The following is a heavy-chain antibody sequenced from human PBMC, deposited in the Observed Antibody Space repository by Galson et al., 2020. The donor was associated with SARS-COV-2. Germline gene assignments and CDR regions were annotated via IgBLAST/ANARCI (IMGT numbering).Heavy chain of an antibody. CDR3: AKDRIVVVPAAMIELDY. V-gene: IGHV3-30*02. CDR2: IRYDGSNK. CDR1: GFTFSSYG. Sequence: GGSLRLSCAASGFTFSSYGMHWVRQAPGKGLEWVAFIRYDGSNKYYADSVKGRFTISRDNSKNTLYLQMNSLRAEDTAVYYCAKDRIVVVPAAMIELDYWGQGTLVTVSS. J-gene: IGHJ4*02. D-gene: IGHD2-2*01.